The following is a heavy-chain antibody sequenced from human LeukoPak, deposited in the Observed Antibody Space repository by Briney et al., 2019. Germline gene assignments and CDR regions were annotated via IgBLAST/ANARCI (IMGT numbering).Heavy chain of an antibody. V-gene: IGHV3-74*01. J-gene: IGHJ6*02. CDR3: AVPRIGNYYGMDV. CDR2: INSDGSGT. CDR1: GFTFSTNW. D-gene: IGHD3-10*01. Sequence: GGSLRLSCAASGFTFSTNWMHWVGQAPGKGLVWVSRINSDGSGTIYADSVKGRFTISRDNAKNTLYLQMNSLRAEDTAVYYCAVPRIGNYYGMDVWGQGTTVTVSS.